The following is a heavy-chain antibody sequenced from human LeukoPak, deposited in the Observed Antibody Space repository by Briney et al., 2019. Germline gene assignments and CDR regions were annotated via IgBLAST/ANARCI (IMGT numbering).Heavy chain of an antibody. V-gene: IGHV3-23*01. CDR2: ISGSGDDT. Sequence: GGSLRLSCAASGFSFNTHAMGWVRQAPEKGLEWVSVISGSGDDTYHADSVKGRFIISRDNSNNTLSVQMNSLRAEDTAVYYCVKGAKYSGSSVDYFYMDVWAKGTTVTVSS. D-gene: IGHD1-26*01. CDR3: VKGAKYSGSSVDYFYMDV. CDR1: GFSFNTHA. J-gene: IGHJ6*03.